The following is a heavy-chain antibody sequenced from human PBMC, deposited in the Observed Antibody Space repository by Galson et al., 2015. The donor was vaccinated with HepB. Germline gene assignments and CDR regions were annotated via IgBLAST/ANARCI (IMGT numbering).Heavy chain of an antibody. Sequence: SLRLSCAASGFTFSSYWMSWVRQAPGKGLEWVANIKQDGSEKYYVDSVKGRFTISRDNAKNSLYLQMNSLRAEDTAVYYCARARKQQLGRYYFDYWGQGTLVTVSS. V-gene: IGHV3-7*03. J-gene: IGHJ4*02. CDR3: ARARKQQLGRYYFDY. CDR1: GFTFSSYW. CDR2: IKQDGSEK. D-gene: IGHD6-13*01.